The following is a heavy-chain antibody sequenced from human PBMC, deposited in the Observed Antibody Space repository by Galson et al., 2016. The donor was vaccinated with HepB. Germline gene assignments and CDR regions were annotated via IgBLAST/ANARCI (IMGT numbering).Heavy chain of an antibody. CDR2: ISGDGATT. CDR1: GFTFSTYA. Sequence: SLRLSCAASGFTFSTYAMSWVRQAPGKGPEWVSVISGDGATTFYADSVKGRFTISRDNSKNTLYLQMNSLRAEDTAIYYCANSLWSGHYYFDYWGQGDLVPVSS. J-gene: IGHJ4*02. V-gene: IGHV3-23*01. CDR3: ANSLWSGHYYFDY. D-gene: IGHD3-10*01.